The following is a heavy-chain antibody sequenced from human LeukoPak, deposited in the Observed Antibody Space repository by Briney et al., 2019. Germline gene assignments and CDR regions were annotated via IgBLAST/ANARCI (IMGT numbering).Heavy chain of an antibody. V-gene: IGHV4-39*02. Sequence: NPSQTLSLTCTVSGDSVTTNLYYWAWLRQPPGKGLEWIGNIYSSGNTYFNPSLKGRANISVDTSKNHFSLKLRSVTAADTAVYYCAGRTIEGRAPYWFDTWGQGTLATVSS. CDR3: AGRTIEGRAPYWFDT. J-gene: IGHJ5*02. D-gene: IGHD6-6*01. CDR1: GDSVTTNLYY. CDR2: IYSSGNT.